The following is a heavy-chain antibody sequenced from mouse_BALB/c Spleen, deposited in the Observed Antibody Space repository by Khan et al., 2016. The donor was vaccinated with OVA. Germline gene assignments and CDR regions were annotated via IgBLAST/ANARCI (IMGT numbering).Heavy chain of an antibody. D-gene: IGHD2-12*01. V-gene: IGHV2-2*01. J-gene: IGHJ3*01. Sequence: QVQLQQSGPGLVQPSQSLSITCTVSGFSLITYGVHWVRQSPGKGLEWLGVIWSDGSTDYNAAFISRLSITKDNSKSQVFFKMNSLQADDTAIYYCARNSYRYDFTYWGRGTLSLSLQ. CDR3: ARNSYRYDFTY. CDR2: IWSDGST. CDR1: GFSLITYG.